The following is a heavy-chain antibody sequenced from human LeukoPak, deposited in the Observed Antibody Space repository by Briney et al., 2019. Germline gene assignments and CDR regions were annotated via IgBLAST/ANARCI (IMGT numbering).Heavy chain of an antibody. D-gene: IGHD4-17*01. J-gene: IGHJ4*02. CDR1: GFSFSSSA. CDR2: FSTSGVLT. Sequence: PGGSLRLSCAASGFSFSSSAMSWVRQAPGKGLEWVSVFSTSGVLTYYADSVKGRFTISRDNSKNTLYLQMNSLRAEDTAVYYCARDLTDYGDHAEPGYWGQGTLVTVSS. V-gene: IGHV3-23*01. CDR3: ARDLTDYGDHAEPGY.